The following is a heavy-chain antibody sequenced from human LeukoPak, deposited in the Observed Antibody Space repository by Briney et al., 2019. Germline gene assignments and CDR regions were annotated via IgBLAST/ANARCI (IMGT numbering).Heavy chain of an antibody. CDR2: INHRGSA. Sequence: PSETLSLTCAVSGGSLSGYYWSWVRQSPGKGLEWIGEINHRGSANYTPSLESRVTMSVDTSKTQFSLKLSSVTAADTAVYYCARGRFIDSSSWYLNWFDPWGQGTLVTVSS. CDR3: ARGRFIDSSSWYLNWFDP. CDR1: GGSLSGYY. J-gene: IGHJ5*02. V-gene: IGHV4-34*01. D-gene: IGHD6-13*01.